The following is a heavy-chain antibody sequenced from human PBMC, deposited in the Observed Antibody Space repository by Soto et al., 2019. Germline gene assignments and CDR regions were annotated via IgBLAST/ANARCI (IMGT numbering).Heavy chain of an antibody. V-gene: IGHV3-9*01. D-gene: IGHD6-13*01. CDR3: AKDSIAAAGPAHFDY. Sequence: PGGSLRLSCAASGFTFDDYAMHWVRQAPGKGLEWVSGISWNSGSIGYADSVKGRFTISRDNAKNSLYLQMNSLRAEDTALYYCAKDSIAAAGPAHFDYWGQGTLVTVSS. CDR2: ISWNSGSI. CDR1: GFTFDDYA. J-gene: IGHJ4*02.